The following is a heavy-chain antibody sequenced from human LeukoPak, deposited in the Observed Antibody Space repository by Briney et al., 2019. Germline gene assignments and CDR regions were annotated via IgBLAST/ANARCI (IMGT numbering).Heavy chain of an antibody. CDR3: VKDFYYDNSGYYRSFDH. Sequence: PGGSLRLSCSGSGFTFNKYAMYWVRQAPGKGLEYVSAMSRRGDRTYYADSVKGRFTISRDNSKNTLYLQMSSLKPEDTAVYFCVKDFYYDNSGYYRSFDHWGQGTLVTVSS. CDR2: MSRRGDRT. D-gene: IGHD3-22*01. CDR1: GFTFNKYA. J-gene: IGHJ4*02. V-gene: IGHV3-64D*06.